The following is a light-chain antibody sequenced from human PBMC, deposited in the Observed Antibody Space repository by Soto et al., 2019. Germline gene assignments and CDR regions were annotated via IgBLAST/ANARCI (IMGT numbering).Light chain of an antibody. CDR1: QGISSA. V-gene: IGKV1D-13*01. CDR3: QQFNNYPT. Sequence: AIELTQSPSSLSASVGDRVTITCRASQGISSALSWYQQKPGKAPKLLIYDASSLASGVPTRFGSSGAGTDFTITISSVHPEDFVTYYYQQFNNYPTFGQGTTVEIK. CDR2: DAS. J-gene: IGKJ5*01.